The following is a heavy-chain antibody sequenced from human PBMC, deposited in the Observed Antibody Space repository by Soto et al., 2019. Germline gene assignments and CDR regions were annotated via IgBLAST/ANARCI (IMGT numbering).Heavy chain of an antibody. CDR2: IWYDGSNK. Sequence: QVQLVESGGGVVQPGRSLSLSCAASGFTFSSYAMHWVRQAPGKGLEWVAVIWYDGSNKYYADSVKGRFTSSRDNSKNTLYLQMNSLRAEDTAVYYCARNRGSSGYSDYWGQGTLVTVSS. CDR1: GFTFSSYA. D-gene: IGHD3-22*01. V-gene: IGHV3-33*01. J-gene: IGHJ4*02. CDR3: ARNRGSSGYSDY.